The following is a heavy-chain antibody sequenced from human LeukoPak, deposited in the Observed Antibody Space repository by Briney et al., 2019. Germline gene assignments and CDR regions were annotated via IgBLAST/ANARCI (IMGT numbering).Heavy chain of an antibody. CDR2: IYHSGST. D-gene: IGHD3-22*01. Sequence: SQTLSLTCTVSGGSISSGGYYWSWIRQPPGKGLEWIGYIYHSGSTYYNPSLKSRVTLSVDTSRNQFSLKLTSVTAADTAVYYCARVTYYYDTSGPNGYFDLWGRGTLVTVSS. CDR1: GGSISSGGYY. CDR3: ARVTYYYDTSGPNGYFDL. V-gene: IGHV4-30-2*01. J-gene: IGHJ2*01.